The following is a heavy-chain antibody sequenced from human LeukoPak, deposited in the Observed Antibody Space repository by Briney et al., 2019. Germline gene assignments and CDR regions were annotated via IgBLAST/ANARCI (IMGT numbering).Heavy chain of an antibody. CDR2: ISWDGGST. Sequence: GGSLRLSCAASGFTFDDYTMHWVRQAPGKGLEWVSLISWDGGSTYYADSVKGRFTISRDNSKNSLYLQMNSLRTEDTALYYCAKAGYCSGGSCYDYMDVWGKGTTVTVSS. V-gene: IGHV3-43*01. CDR3: AKAGYCSGGSCYDYMDV. CDR1: GFTFDDYT. D-gene: IGHD2-15*01. J-gene: IGHJ6*03.